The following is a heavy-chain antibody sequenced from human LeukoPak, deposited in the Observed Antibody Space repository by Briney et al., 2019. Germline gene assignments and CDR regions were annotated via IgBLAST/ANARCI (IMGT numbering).Heavy chain of an antibody. V-gene: IGHV3-11*01. CDR3: AREVEMATITDYFDY. Sequence: PGGSLRLSCAASGFTFSDYYMSWIRQAPGKGLEWVSYISSSGSTIYYADSVKGRFTISRDNAKNSLYLQMNSLRAEDTAVYYCAREVEMATITDYFDYWGQGTLVTVSS. D-gene: IGHD5-24*01. CDR1: GFTFSDYY. CDR2: ISSSGSTI. J-gene: IGHJ4*02.